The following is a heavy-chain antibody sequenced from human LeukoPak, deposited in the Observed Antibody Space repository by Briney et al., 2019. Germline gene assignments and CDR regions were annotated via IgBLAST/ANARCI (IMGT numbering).Heavy chain of an antibody. D-gene: IGHD6-6*01. CDR3: AREGGAARDFDY. CDR1: GFTFSNYA. J-gene: IGHJ4*02. CDR2: ISYDGSNK. Sequence: GGSLRLSCAASGFTFSNYAMHWVRQAPGKGLEWVAIISYDGSNKYYADSVKGRFTISRDNSKNTLYLQMNSLRAEDTAVYYCAREGGAARDFDYWGQGTLVTVSS. V-gene: IGHV3-30-3*01.